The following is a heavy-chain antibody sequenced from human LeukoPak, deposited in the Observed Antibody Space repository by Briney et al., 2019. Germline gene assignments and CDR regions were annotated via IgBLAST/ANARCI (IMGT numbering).Heavy chain of an antibody. D-gene: IGHD2-2*01. CDR1: GGSISSSSYY. Sequence: SETLSLTCTVSGGSISSSSYYWGWIRQPPGKGLAWIGSIYYSGSTYYNPSLKSRVTISVDTYKNHFSLKLSSVTAADTAVYYCARQPAGIVVVTGAIGGGFDYWGQGTLVTVSS. J-gene: IGHJ4*02. V-gene: IGHV4-39*01. CDR2: IYYSGST. CDR3: ARQPAGIVVVTGAIGGGFDY.